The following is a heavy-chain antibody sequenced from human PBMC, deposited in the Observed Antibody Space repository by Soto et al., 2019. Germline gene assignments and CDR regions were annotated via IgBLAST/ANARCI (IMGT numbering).Heavy chain of an antibody. Sequence: SETLSLTCAVYGGSFSGYYWGWIRQPPGKGLEWIGSIYHSGSTYYNPSLKSRVTISVDTSKNQFSLKLSSVTAADTAVYYCARRGQQLEGAFDIWGQGTMVTVSS. CDR1: GGSFSGYY. V-gene: IGHV4-38-2*01. D-gene: IGHD6-13*01. CDR3: ARRGQQLEGAFDI. J-gene: IGHJ3*02. CDR2: IYHSGST.